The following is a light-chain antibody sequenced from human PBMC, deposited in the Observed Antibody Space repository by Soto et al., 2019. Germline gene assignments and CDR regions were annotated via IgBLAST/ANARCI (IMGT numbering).Light chain of an antibody. CDR1: SSDVGGYNY. Sequence: QSVLTQPRSVSGSPGQSFTISCTGTSSDVGGYNYVSWYQQHPGKAPKLMIYDVSKRPSGVPDRFSGSKSGNTASLTISGLQAEDEADYYCCSYAGSYTPVVFGGGTKLTVL. V-gene: IGLV2-11*01. J-gene: IGLJ2*01. CDR3: CSYAGSYTPVV. CDR2: DVS.